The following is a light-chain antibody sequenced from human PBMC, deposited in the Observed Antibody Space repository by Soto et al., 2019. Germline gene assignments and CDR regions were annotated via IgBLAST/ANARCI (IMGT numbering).Light chain of an antibody. J-gene: IGKJ5*01. CDR1: QGISSD. CDR2: SAS. CDR3: LPLKSYPVS. V-gene: IGKV1-9*01. Sequence: IQLTQSPSSLSASVGDRITITCRASQGISSDLAWYQQKPGKGPKLLIYSASTLQNGVPSWFSGSGTGTTYTLIFSGLQPEEFATYCCLPLKSYPVSFGQVTRLEI.